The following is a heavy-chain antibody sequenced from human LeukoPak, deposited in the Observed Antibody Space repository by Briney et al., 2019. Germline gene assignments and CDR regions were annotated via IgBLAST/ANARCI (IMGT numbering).Heavy chain of an antibody. V-gene: IGHV1-69*05. CDR3: AGGGSGSYYKSWVGYFDY. CDR1: GGTFSSYA. Sequence: SVKVSCKASGGTFSSYAISWVQQAPGQGLEWMGRIIPIFGTANYAQKFQGRVTITTDESTSTAYMELSSLRSEDTAVYYCAGGGSGSYYKSWVGYFDYWGQGTLVTVSS. J-gene: IGHJ4*02. CDR2: IIPIFGTA. D-gene: IGHD3-10*01.